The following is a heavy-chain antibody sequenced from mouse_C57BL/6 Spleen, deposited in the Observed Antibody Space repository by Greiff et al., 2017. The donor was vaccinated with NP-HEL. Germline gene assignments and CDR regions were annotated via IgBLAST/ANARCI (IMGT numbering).Heavy chain of an antibody. J-gene: IGHJ4*01. CDR3: ARSGSTMVTTRGVYAMDD. D-gene: IGHD2-2*01. V-gene: IGHV1-7*01. Sequence: VQLQQSGAELAKPGASVKLSCKASGYTFTSYWMHWVKQRPGQGLEWIGYINPSSGYTKYNQKFKDKATLTADKSSRTAYMQLSSLTYEDSAVYYCARSGSTMVTTRGVYAMDDWGQGTSVTVSS. CDR1: GYTFTSYW. CDR2: INPSSGYT.